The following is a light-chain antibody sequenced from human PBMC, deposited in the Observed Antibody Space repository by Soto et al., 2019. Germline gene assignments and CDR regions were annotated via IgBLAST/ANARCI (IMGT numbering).Light chain of an antibody. J-gene: IGLJ1*01. V-gene: IGLV1-40*01. Sequence: QSVLTQPPSVSGAPGQRVTISCTGSSSNIGAGYDVHWYQQLPGTAPKLLIYGNSNRPSGVPDRFSGSKSGTSASLAITGLQAEDEADYYCSSYTTGSTYVFGTGTKV. CDR3: SSYTTGSTYV. CDR2: GNS. CDR1: SSNIGAGYD.